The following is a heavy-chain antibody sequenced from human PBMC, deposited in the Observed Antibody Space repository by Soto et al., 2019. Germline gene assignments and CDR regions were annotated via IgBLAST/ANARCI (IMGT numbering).Heavy chain of an antibody. CDR3: ARVHYGGNLYNWFDP. D-gene: IGHD4-17*01. CDR1: GGTFSSYA. CDR2: IIPIFGTA. Sequence: GASVKVSCKACGGTFSSYAISWVRQAPGQGLEWMGGIIPIFGTANYAQKFQGRVTITADESTSTAYMELSSLRSEDTAVYYCARVHYGGNLYNWFDPWGQGTLVTVSS. J-gene: IGHJ5*02. V-gene: IGHV1-69*13.